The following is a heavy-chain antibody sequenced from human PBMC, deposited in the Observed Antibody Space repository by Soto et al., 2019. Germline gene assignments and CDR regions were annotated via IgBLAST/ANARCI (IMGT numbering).Heavy chain of an antibody. J-gene: IGHJ3*02. CDR2: IWYDGSNK. V-gene: IGHV3-33*01. Sequence: GGSLRLSCAASGFTFSSYGMHWVRQAPGKGLEWVAVIWYDGSNKYYADSVKGRFTISRDNSKNTLYLQMNSLRAEDTAVYYCARDPTVTTAFLGLDAFDIWDQGTMVTVSS. CDR1: GFTFSSYG. CDR3: ARDPTVTTAFLGLDAFDI. D-gene: IGHD4-17*01.